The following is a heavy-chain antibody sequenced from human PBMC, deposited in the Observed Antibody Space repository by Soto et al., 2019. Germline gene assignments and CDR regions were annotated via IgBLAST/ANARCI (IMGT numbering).Heavy chain of an antibody. V-gene: IGHV4-59*01. Sequence: SETLSLTCTVSGGSISSYYWSWIRQPPGKGLEWIGYIYYSGSTNYNPSLKSRVTISVDTSKNQFSLKLSSVTAADTAVYYCARSPPPANWFDHWVQGTRVIVSS. CDR1: GGSISSYY. J-gene: IGHJ5*02. CDR3: ARSPPPANWFDH. CDR2: IYYSGST.